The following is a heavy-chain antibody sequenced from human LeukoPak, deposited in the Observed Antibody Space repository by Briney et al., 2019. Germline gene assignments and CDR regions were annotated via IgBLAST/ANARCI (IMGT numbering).Heavy chain of an antibody. J-gene: IGHJ6*02. Sequence: GRSLRFSCAASGFPLSSNYMSWVRQAPGKGLEWVSLISGGDSTYYADSVKGRFTISRDNSKNTLYLQMNSLRAEDTAVYYCARGDQDYGLDVWGQGTTVAVSS. V-gene: IGHV3-66*01. CDR2: ISGGDST. CDR3: ARGDQDYGLDV. D-gene: IGHD5-24*01. CDR1: GFPLSSNY.